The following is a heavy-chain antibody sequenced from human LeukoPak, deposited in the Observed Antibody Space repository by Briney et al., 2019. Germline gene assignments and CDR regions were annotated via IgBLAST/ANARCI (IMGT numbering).Heavy chain of an antibody. J-gene: IGHJ3*02. D-gene: IGHD3-9*01. V-gene: IGHV3-23*01. CDR2: ISGSGGST. Sequence: GGSLRLSCAVSGFSFSSYAMHWVRQAPGKGLEWVSDISGSGGSTNYADSVKGRFTISRDNSKNTLYLQMNSLRAEDTAVYYCAKDSFDWLSDTLDIWGQGTMVTVSS. CDR3: AKDSFDWLSDTLDI. CDR1: GFSFSSYA.